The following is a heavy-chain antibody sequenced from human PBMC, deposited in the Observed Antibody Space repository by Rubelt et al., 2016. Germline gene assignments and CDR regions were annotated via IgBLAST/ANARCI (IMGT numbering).Heavy chain of an antibody. V-gene: IGHV1-18*01. CDR2: ISAYNGNT. CDR3: ARVISGVEYSSSWHFDY. Sequence: QVQLVQSGAEVKKPGASVKVSCKASGYTFTSYGISWVRQAPGQGLEWMGWISAYNGNTNYAQKLQGRVTMTTDTSASTGYMVLRSLGADDTAVYYCARVISGVEYSSSWHFDYWGQGTLVTVSS. D-gene: IGHD6-13*01. CDR1: GYTFTSYG. J-gene: IGHJ4*02.